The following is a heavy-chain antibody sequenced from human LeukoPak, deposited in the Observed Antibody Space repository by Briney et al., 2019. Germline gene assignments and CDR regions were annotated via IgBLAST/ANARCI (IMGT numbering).Heavy chain of an antibody. V-gene: IGHV3-23*01. D-gene: IGHD3-3*01. Sequence: GGSLRLSCAASGFTFSSYAMSWVRQAPGKGLEWVSAISGSGGSTYYADSVKGRFTISRDNSKNTLYLQMNSLRAEDTAVYYCAKDQGMQVNDFCSGYYRHYYYYGMDVWGQGTTVTVSS. CDR1: GFTFSSYA. CDR3: AKDQGMQVNDFCSGYYRHYYYYGMDV. J-gene: IGHJ6*02. CDR2: ISGSGGST.